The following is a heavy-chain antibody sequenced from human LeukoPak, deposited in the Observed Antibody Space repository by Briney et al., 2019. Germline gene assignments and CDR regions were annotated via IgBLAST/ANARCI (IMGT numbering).Heavy chain of an antibody. Sequence: SETLSLTCAVSGGSISSGYWWSWVRQPPGKGLEWIGEFYDGWSTNYNPSLKSRVTISVDKSNNQFYLKLNSVTAAVTAVYYCARHQMGANTFDYWGQGTLVTVSS. CDR1: GGSISSGYW. V-gene: IGHV4-4*02. D-gene: IGHD1-26*01. CDR3: ARHQMGANTFDY. J-gene: IGHJ4*02. CDR2: FYDGWST.